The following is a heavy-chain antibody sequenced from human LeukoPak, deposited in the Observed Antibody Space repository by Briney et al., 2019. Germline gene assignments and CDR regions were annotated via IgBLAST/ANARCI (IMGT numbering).Heavy chain of an antibody. Sequence: PGRSLRLSCAASGFTFDDYAMHWVRQAPGKGLEWVSGISWNSGSIGYADSVKGRFTISRDNAKNSLYLQMNSLRAEDTALYYCAKIAAAGISYYYYYYYMDVWGKGTTVTVSS. CDR3: AKIAAAGISYYYYYYYMDV. J-gene: IGHJ6*03. CDR1: GFTFDDYA. D-gene: IGHD6-13*01. V-gene: IGHV3-9*01. CDR2: ISWNSGSI.